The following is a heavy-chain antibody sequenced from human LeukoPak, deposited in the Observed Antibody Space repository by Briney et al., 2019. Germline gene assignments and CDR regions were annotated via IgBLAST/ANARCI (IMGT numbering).Heavy chain of an antibody. V-gene: IGHV3-30-3*01. D-gene: IGHD1-26*01. Sequence: GGSLRLSCAASGFTFSSYAMHWVRQAPGKGLEWVAVISYDGSNKYYADSVKGRFTISRDNSKSTLYLQMNSLRAEDTAVYYCARDMGSRAEPGGFDYWGQGTLVTVSS. CDR2: ISYDGSNK. CDR3: ARDMGSRAEPGGFDY. CDR1: GFTFSSYA. J-gene: IGHJ4*02.